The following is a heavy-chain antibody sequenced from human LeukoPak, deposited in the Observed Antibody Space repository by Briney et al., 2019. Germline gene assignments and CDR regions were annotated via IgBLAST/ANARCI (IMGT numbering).Heavy chain of an antibody. CDR3: ARTLVGATRPYYFDY. CDR2: ISSNSSTI. Sequence: GGSLRLSCAASGFTFSSYSMNWVRQAPGKGLEWVSYISSNSSTIYYADSVKGRFTISRDNAKNSLYLQMNSLRAEDTAVYYCARTLVGATRPYYFDYWGQGTLVTVSS. J-gene: IGHJ4*02. V-gene: IGHV3-48*01. CDR1: GFTFSSYS. D-gene: IGHD1-26*01.